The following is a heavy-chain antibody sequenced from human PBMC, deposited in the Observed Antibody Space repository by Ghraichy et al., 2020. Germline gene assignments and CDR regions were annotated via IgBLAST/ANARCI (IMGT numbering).Heavy chain of an antibody. CDR1: GGSISSSSYY. D-gene: IGHD6-13*01. CDR3: ARQLGGSSWYPTSADY. V-gene: IGHV4-39*01. J-gene: IGHJ4*02. CDR2: IYYSGST. Sequence: SETLSLTCTVSGGSISSSSYYWGWIRQPPGKGLEWIGSIYYSGSTYYNPSLKSRVTISVDTSKNQFSLKLSSVTAADTAVYYCARQLGGSSWYPTSADYWGQGTLVTVSS.